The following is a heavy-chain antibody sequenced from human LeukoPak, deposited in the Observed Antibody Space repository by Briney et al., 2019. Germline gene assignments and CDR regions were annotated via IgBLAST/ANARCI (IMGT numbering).Heavy chain of an antibody. J-gene: IGHJ4*02. D-gene: IGHD1-26*01. CDR3: ARSIPGATVDY. V-gene: IGHV3-13*01. CDR2: IGTAGDT. CDR1: GFTFSSYD. Sequence: PGGSLRLSCAASGFTFSSYDMHWVRHATGKGLEWVSAIGTAGDTYYPGSVKGRFTISRENAKNSLYLQMNSLRAGDTAVYYCARSIPGATVDYWGQGTLVTVSS.